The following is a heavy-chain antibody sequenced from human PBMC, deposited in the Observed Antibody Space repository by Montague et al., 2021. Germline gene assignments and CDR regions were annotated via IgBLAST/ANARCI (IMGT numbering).Heavy chain of an antibody. CDR1: GITFDYYW. CDR3: ARDRAAAGS. Sequence: SLRLSCAASGITFDYYWMSWVRQAPGKGLEWVANINEDGSEKNYVDSVRGRFSISRDNTKNSLYLQMSSLRVEDTAVYYCARDRAAAGSWGHGTLVTVSS. D-gene: IGHD6-13*01. J-gene: IGHJ5*01. V-gene: IGHV3-7*01. CDR2: INEDGSEK.